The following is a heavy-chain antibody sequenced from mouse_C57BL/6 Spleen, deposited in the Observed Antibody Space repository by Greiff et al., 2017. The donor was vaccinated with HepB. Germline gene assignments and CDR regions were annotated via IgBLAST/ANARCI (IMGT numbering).Heavy chain of an antibody. CDR3: ARDRTRGGAMDY. J-gene: IGHJ4*01. D-gene: IGHD3-3*01. CDR2: ISDGGSYT. CDR1: GFTFSSYA. Sequence: EVKVEESGGGLVKPGGSLKLSCAASGFTFSSYAMSWVRQTPEKRLEWVATISDGGSYTYYPDNVKGRFTISRDNAKNNLYLQMSHLKSEDTAMYYCARDRTRGGAMDYWGQGTSVTVSS. V-gene: IGHV5-4*01.